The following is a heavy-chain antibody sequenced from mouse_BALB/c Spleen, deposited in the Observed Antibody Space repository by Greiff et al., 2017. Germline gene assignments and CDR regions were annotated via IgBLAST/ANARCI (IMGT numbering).Heavy chain of an antibody. J-gene: IGHJ3*01. CDR2: ISSGSSTI. V-gene: IGHV5-17*02. D-gene: IGHD4-1*01. CDR1: GFTFSSFG. Sequence: EEQGVESGGGLVQPGGSRKLSCAASGFTFSSFGMHWVRQAPEKGLEWVAYISSGSSTIYYADTVKGRFTISRDNPKNTLFLQMTSLRSEDTAMYYCARNWDDGAWFAYWGQGTLVTVSA. CDR3: ARNWDDGAWFAY.